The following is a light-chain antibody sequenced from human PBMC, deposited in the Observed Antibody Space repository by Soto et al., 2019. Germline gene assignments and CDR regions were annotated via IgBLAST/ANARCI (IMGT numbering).Light chain of an antibody. J-gene: IGKJ1*01. CDR1: QSISSY. CDR2: AAS. V-gene: IGKV1-8*01. CDR3: QPYYSYPLT. Sequence: AIRMTQSPSSFSASTGDRITITCRASQSISSYLAWYQQKPGKAPKLLIYAASTLQSGVPSRFSGSGFGTDFTLTINCLQSEDFATYYCQPYYSYPLTFGQGTKVEIK.